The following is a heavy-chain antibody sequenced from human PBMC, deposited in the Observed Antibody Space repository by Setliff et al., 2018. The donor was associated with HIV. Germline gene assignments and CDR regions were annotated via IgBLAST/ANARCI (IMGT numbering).Heavy chain of an antibody. CDR2: INHSRRT. CDR1: GGSFSGFY. D-gene: IGHD3-3*01. Sequence: SETLSLTCAVYGGSFSGFYWNWIRQAPGKGLEWIGEINHSRRTKYNPSLKSRVTISVDTSKNQFSLKLSSVTAADTAVYYCARGGQYYNFWSGYYPIGVYYYYYMDVWGKGTTVTVSS. CDR3: ARGGQYYNFWSGYYPIGVYYYYYMDV. J-gene: IGHJ6*03. V-gene: IGHV4-34*01.